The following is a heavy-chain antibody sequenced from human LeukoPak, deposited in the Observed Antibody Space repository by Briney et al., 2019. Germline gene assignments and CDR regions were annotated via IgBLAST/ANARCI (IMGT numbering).Heavy chain of an antibody. J-gene: IGHJ4*02. D-gene: IGHD1-26*01. Sequence: ASVTVSFKSSRYTFAGYSMHWERQAPGQGLEWMGWINPNSGGTNYAQKFQGRVTMTGDTSISTAYMELSRLTSDDTAVYYCARGRGSYSLDYWGQGTLVTVSS. CDR1: RYTFAGYS. CDR3: ARGRGSYSLDY. CDR2: INPNSGGT. V-gene: IGHV1-2*02.